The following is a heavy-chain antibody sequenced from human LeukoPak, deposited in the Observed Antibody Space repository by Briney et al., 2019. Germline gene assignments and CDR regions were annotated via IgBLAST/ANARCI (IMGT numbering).Heavy chain of an antibody. J-gene: IGHJ4*02. CDR2: ISSSSIYT. CDR1: GFTFSDYY. Sequence: GGSLRLSCATSGFTFSDYYMSWIRQAPGKGLEWVSYISSSSIYTNYADSVKGRFTISRDNAKNSLYLRMNSLRAEDSAVYYCARDLRTSSSSQLGYWGQGTLVTVSS. CDR3: ARDLRTSSSSQLGY. V-gene: IGHV3-11*06. D-gene: IGHD6-13*01.